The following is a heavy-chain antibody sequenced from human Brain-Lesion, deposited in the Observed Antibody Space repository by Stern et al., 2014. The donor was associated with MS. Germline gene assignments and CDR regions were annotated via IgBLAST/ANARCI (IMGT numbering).Heavy chain of an antibody. V-gene: IGHV4-61*02. Sequence: VQLLESGPGLVKPSQTLSLSCTVSGGSISSGGYYWSWIRQPAGKGLEWIGRIFNSGSTSYNPSLKSLVTISIDTSKNPFSLRLNSMTAADTAVYYCARGRVVPGFQYYATDVWGQGTTVIVSS. J-gene: IGHJ6*02. CDR2: IFNSGST. CDR3: ARGRVVPGFQYYATDV. CDR1: GGSISSGGYY. D-gene: IGHD2-2*01.